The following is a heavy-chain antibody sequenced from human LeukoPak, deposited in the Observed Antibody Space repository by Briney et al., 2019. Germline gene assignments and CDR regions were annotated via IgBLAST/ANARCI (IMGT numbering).Heavy chain of an antibody. D-gene: IGHD2-21*02. Sequence: GGSLRLSCAASGXSFSRYTVSWFRQAPGKGLEWVGRIKTKTVGGTTDYAVPVKGRFTISRDDSKNTLYLQMDSLKTEDTAVYYCTTSLAYCVGDCYPTRWGQGTLVTVSS. J-gene: IGHJ4*02. CDR1: GXSFSRYT. CDR3: TTSLAYCVGDCYPTR. V-gene: IGHV3-15*01. CDR2: IKTKTVGGTT.